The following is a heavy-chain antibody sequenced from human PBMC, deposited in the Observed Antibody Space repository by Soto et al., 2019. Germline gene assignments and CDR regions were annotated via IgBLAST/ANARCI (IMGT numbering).Heavy chain of an antibody. J-gene: IGHJ6*02. V-gene: IGHV4-4*02. CDR3: ASVRGGYYYAMDV. D-gene: IGHD3-10*02. CDR1: GGSISSSNW. Sequence: SETLSLTCAVSGGSISSSNWWSWVRQPPGKGLEWIGEIYHSGSTNYNPSLKSRVTISVDKSKNQFSLKLGCVTAADTAVYYCASVRGGYYYAMDVWGQGTTVTVSS. CDR2: IYHSGST.